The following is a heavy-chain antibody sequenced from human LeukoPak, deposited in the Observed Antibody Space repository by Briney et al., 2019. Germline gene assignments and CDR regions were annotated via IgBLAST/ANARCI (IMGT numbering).Heavy chain of an antibody. J-gene: IGHJ4*02. CDR1: GGSISSSSYY. D-gene: IGHD3-22*01. V-gene: IGHV4-39*07. Sequence: SETLSLTCTVSGGSISSSSYYWGWIRQPPGKGLEWIGEINHSGSTNYNPSLKSRVTISVDTSKNQFSLKLSSVTAADTAVYYCARRVRITMIVVVITFNYYFDYWGQGTLVTVSS. CDR3: ARRVRITMIVVVITFNYYFDY. CDR2: INHSGST.